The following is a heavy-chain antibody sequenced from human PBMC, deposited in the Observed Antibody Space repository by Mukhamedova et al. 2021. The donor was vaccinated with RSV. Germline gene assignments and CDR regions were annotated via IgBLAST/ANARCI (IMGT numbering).Heavy chain of an antibody. V-gene: IGHV4-4*07. J-gene: IGHJ4*02. D-gene: IGHD3-10*01. Sequence: WSWVRQPAGKGLEWIGRIYTTGSPSYNPSLKSRLTMSIDTSKNQFSLRLSSVTAADTAVYYCTRVGIYGSGTDYYFDYWGQGT. CDR3: TRVGIYGSGTDYYFDY. CDR2: IYTTGSP.